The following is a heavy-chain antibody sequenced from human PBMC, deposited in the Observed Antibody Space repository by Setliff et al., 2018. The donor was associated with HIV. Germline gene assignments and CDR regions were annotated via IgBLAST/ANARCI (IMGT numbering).Heavy chain of an antibody. Sequence: ASVKVSCKASGYTFINFGISWVRQAPGQGLEWMGWISAYNGNTNSAQRLQGRVTLTTDTSTSTAYMDLRSLRSDDTAVYFCARGMTTYDSSGYSTPSYFDYWGQGTLVTVSS. V-gene: IGHV1-18*01. J-gene: IGHJ4*02. CDR3: ARGMTTYDSSGYSTPSYFDY. CDR2: ISAYNGNT. CDR1: GYTFINFG. D-gene: IGHD3-22*01.